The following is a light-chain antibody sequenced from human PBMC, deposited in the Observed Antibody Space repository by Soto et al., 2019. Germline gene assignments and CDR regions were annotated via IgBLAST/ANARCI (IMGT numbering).Light chain of an antibody. J-gene: IGKJ5*01. Sequence: EIVLTQSPVTLSLSPGERATLSGRASQSVSSYLAWYQQKPGQAPRLLXYEASNRANGIPARFSGSGSGTDFTLTIDNLEPEDFAIYDCQQRSSCPPITFGQGTRLEIK. CDR1: QSVSSY. CDR2: EAS. CDR3: QQRSSCPPIT. V-gene: IGKV3-11*01.